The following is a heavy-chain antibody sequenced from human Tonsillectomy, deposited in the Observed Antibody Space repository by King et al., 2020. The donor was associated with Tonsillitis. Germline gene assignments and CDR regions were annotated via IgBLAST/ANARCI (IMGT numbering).Heavy chain of an antibody. CDR2: IKEDGREK. CDR1: RFAFSIYW. V-gene: IGHV3-7*01. J-gene: IGHJ4*02. D-gene: IGHD6-19*01. CDR3: ARAISAVAGSGWFDY. Sequence: VQLVESGGGLVQPGGSLRLSCAASRFAFSIYWMSWVRQAPGKGLEWVANIKEDGREKYYVGSLKGRFTISRDNAKNSLYLQMNSLRAEDTAVYYCARAISAVAGSGWFDYWGQGTLVTVSS.